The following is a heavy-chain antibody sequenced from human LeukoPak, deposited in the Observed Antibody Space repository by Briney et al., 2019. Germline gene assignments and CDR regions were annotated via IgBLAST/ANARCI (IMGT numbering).Heavy chain of an antibody. D-gene: IGHD3-3*01. CDR1: GDSVSSNSAA. J-gene: IGHJ6*03. Sequence: SQTLSLTCAISGDSVSSNSAAWNWIRQSPSRGLEWLGRTYYRSKWYNDYAVSVKSRITINPDTSKNQFSLQLNSVTPEDTAVYYCARDRVRFLEWLPPGYHYMDVWGKGTTVTVSS. V-gene: IGHV6-1*01. CDR2: TYYRSKWYN. CDR3: ARDRVRFLEWLPPGYHYMDV.